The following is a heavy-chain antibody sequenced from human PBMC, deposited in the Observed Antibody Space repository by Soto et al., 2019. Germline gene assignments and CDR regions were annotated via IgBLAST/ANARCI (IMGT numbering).Heavy chain of an antibody. CDR3: AKDSGYSGYDYSWFDP. V-gene: IGHV3-9*01. CDR2: ISWNSGSI. CDR1: GFTFDDYA. D-gene: IGHD5-12*01. Sequence: PGGSLRLSCAASGFTFDDYAMHWVRRAPGKGLEWVSGISWNSGSIGYADSVKGRFTISRDNAKNSLYLQMNSLRAEDTALYYCAKDSGYSGYDYSWFDPWGQGTLVTVSS. J-gene: IGHJ5*02.